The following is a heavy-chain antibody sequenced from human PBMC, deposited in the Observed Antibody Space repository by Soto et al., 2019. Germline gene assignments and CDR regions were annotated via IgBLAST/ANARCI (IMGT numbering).Heavy chain of an antibody. CDR2: IKKDGSEK. CDR1: GFIFSGHW. CDR3: ARLAGETTIYDY. Sequence: EVQLVESGGGLVQPGGSLRLSCATSGFIFSGHWMSWVRQAPGKGLEWVATIKKDGSEKYYVDSVRGRLTISRDNAKNALFLEMNSLRGKDTALYYCARLAGETTIYDYWGQGILVTVSS. J-gene: IGHJ4*02. V-gene: IGHV3-7*01. D-gene: IGHD1-1*01.